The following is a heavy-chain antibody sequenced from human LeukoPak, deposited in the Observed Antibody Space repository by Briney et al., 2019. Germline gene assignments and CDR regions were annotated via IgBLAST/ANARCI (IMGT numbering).Heavy chain of an antibody. Sequence: SETLSLTCTVSGGSISSYYWSWVRQPPGKGLEWIGYIYYSGSTNYNPSLKSRVTISVDTSKNQFSLMVSSVTAADTAVYYCARDRWLGYWGQGTLVTVSS. CDR1: GGSISSYY. J-gene: IGHJ4*02. V-gene: IGHV4-59*01. CDR3: ARDRWLGY. D-gene: IGHD5-18*01. CDR2: IYYSGST.